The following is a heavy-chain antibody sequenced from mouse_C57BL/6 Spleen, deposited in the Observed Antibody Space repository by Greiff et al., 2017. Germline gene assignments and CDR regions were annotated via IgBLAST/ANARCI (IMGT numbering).Heavy chain of an antibody. CDR3: AKLALDWYFDV. CDR2: INPGSGGT. J-gene: IGHJ1*03. CDR1: GYAFTNYL. V-gene: IGHV1-54*01. D-gene: IGHD4-1*01. Sequence: QVQLQQSGAELVRPGTSVKVSCKASGYAFTNYLIEWVKQRPGQGLEWIGVINPGSGGTNYNEKFKGKATLTADKSSSTAYMQLSSLTSEDSAVYFCAKLALDWYFDVWGTGTTVTVSS.